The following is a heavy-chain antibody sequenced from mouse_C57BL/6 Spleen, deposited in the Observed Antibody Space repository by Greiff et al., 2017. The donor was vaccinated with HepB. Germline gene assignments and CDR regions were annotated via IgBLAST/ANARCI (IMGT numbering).Heavy chain of an antibody. CDR1: GYTFTSYW. Sequence: QVQLQQPGAELVMPGASVKLSCKASGYTFTSYWMHWVKQRPGQGLEWIGEIDPSDSYTNYNQKFKGKSTLTVDKSSSTAYMQLSSLTSEDSAVYYCARRRTLTGPFDYWGQGTTLTVSS. J-gene: IGHJ2*01. CDR3: ARRRTLTGPFDY. CDR2: IDPSDSYT. V-gene: IGHV1-69*01. D-gene: IGHD4-1*01.